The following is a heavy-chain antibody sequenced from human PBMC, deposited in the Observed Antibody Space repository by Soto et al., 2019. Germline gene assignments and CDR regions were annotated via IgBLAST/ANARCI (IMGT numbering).Heavy chain of an antibody. D-gene: IGHD5-12*01. CDR1: GGSISSGGYS. Sequence: QLQLQESGSGLVKPSQTLSLTCAVSGGSISSGGYSWSWIRQPPGKGLEWIGYIYHSGSTYYNPSRNRRVTVTVDRSKNQFPLKLSSVTAADTAVYYCAAGGGLPRYYWGQGTLVTVSS. CDR2: IYHSGST. CDR3: AAGGGLPRYY. J-gene: IGHJ4*02. V-gene: IGHV4-30-2*01.